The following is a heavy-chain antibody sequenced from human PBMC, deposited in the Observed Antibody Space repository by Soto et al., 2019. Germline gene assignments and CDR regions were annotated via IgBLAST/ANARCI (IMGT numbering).Heavy chain of an antibody. CDR2: IDGSGGDI. CDR3: DKEGVAAAYGETAPFDL. J-gene: IGHJ4*02. V-gene: IGHV3-23*01. Sequence: EVQGLESGGDLVHPGGSLTLSCAASGVTFRIYAMGWVRRAPGPGLAGGSVIDGSGGDISLADCVKGRVTISRDKSKCTLYRHMSRLRAEDTGRYHCDKEGVAAAYGETAPFDLWGQGTLVTVSS. CDR1: GVTFRIYA. D-gene: IGHD6-19*01.